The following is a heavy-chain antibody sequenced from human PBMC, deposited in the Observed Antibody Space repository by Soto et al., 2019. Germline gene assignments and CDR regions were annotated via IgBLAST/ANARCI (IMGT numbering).Heavy chain of an antibody. D-gene: IGHD6-6*01. J-gene: IGHJ4*02. CDR2: INAGNGNT. CDR1: GYTFTSYA. CDR3: ARTEPSSIAARPRLFFYFDY. Sequence: ASVKVSCKASGYTFTSYAMHWVRQAPGQRLEWMGWINAGNGNTKYSQKFQGRVTITRDTSASTAYMELSSLRSEDTAVYYCARTEPSSIAARPRLFFYFDYWGQGTLVTVS. V-gene: IGHV1-3*01.